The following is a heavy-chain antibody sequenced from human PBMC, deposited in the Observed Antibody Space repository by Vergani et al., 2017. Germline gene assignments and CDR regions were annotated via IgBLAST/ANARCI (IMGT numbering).Heavy chain of an antibody. J-gene: IGHJ4*02. Sequence: VQLVESGGGLVKPGGSLRLSCAASGFTFSSYAMHWVRQAPGKGLEWVAVISYDGSNKYYADSVKGRFTISRVNSKNTLYLQMNSLRAEDTAVYYCVRPMIVVVITDGFDYWGQGTLVTVSS. CDR2: ISYDGSNK. V-gene: IGHV3-30*04. CDR3: VRPMIVVVITDGFDY. CDR1: GFTFSSYA. D-gene: IGHD3-22*01.